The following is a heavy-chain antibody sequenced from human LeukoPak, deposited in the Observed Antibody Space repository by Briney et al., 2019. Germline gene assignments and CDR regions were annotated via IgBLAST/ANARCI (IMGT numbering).Heavy chain of an antibody. CDR3: ATYSGPDKWDASDM. J-gene: IGHJ3*02. Sequence: GGSLRLSCAASGFTFSSYAMTWVRQAPGKGLEWVTTIRVDGSTEYPVDSMKGRFTISRDNAKNSLHLQMNSLRAEDTAVYYCATYSGPDKWDASDMWGQGTLVTVSS. D-gene: IGHD1-26*01. CDR2: IRVDGSTE. V-gene: IGHV3-7*01. CDR1: GFTFSSYA.